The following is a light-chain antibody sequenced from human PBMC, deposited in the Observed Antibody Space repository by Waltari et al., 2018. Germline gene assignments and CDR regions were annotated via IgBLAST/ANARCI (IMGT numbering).Light chain of an antibody. Sequence: QSALTQPASVSGSPGQSITISCTGTNSDIGASNYVSWYQQHPGKAPILIIFDVTFRSEGVSHRFSGSKSGNTASLTIAGLQAEDEADYFCASYIGSALELFGGGTRLTVL. V-gene: IGLV2-14*03. J-gene: IGLJ3*02. CDR2: DVT. CDR3: ASYIGSALEL. CDR1: NSDIGASNY.